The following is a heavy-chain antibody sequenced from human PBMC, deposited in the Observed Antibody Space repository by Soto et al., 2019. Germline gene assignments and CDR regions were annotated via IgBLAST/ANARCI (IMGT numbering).Heavy chain of an antibody. J-gene: IGHJ4*02. D-gene: IGHD3-3*01. Sequence: VQLLESGGGLIQPGGSLRLSCAASGFTFSSYAMSWVRQAPGKGLEWVSTISGSGGTAYYAGSVKGRFTISRDNSKNTLNLQMNNLRGEDTAIYYCAKDQEIFGVVTLRGFDHWGQGTLVTVSS. CDR2: ISGSGGTA. V-gene: IGHV3-23*01. CDR3: AKDQEIFGVVTLRGFDH. CDR1: GFTFSSYA.